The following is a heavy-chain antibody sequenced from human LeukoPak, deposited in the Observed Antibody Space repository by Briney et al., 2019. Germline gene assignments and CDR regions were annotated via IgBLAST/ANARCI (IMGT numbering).Heavy chain of an antibody. V-gene: IGHV3-74*01. Sequence: GGSLRLSCAGSGFTFSTYWMHWVRQAPGGGLVWVSGINTDGSTTSYADSVKGRFSISRDNAKNTVYLQMSSLRAKDTAVYYCAKESGYDVDLEYWGQGALVTVSS. CDR3: AKESGYDVDLEY. CDR2: INTDGSTT. D-gene: IGHD5-12*01. CDR1: GFTFSTYW. J-gene: IGHJ4*02.